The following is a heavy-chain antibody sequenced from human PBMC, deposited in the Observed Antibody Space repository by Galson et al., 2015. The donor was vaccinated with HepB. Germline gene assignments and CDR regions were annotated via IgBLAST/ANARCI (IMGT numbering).Heavy chain of an antibody. CDR2: ISRRSSDV. V-gene: IGHV3-21*01. Sequence: SLRLSCAASGFIFSTYNMNWVRQAPGKGLEWVSSISRRSSDVYYADSVKGRFTISRDNAKNSLYLQMNSLRAEDTAVYYCARDPNRYCTNGVCSLDYWGQGTLVTVSS. CDR1: GFIFSTYN. D-gene: IGHD2-8*01. J-gene: IGHJ4*02. CDR3: ARDPNRYCTNGVCSLDY.